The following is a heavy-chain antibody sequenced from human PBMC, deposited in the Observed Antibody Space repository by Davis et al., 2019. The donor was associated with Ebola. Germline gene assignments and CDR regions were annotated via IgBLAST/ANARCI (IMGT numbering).Heavy chain of an antibody. D-gene: IGHD3-10*01. Sequence: SGPTLVKPTQTLTLTCTFSGFSLNTTGVGVGWIRQPPGKALEWLALIFWDDDKRYSPSLKNRLTITKDTSKNEVVLTMTNMDPVDTATYYCAHSGIRGIISALDYWGQGTLVTVSS. CDR3: AHSGIRGIISALDY. V-gene: IGHV2-5*02. J-gene: IGHJ4*02. CDR2: IFWDDDK. CDR1: GFSLNTTGVG.